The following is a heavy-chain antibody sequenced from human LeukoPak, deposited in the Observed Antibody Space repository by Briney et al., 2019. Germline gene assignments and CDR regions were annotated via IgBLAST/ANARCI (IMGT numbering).Heavy chain of an antibody. Sequence: SQTLSLTCAISGDSVSSNSAAWNWIRQSPSRGLEWLGRTYYRSKWYNDYALSVESRITINPNTSKNQFSLQLKSVTPEETAVYYCAREVVAGDDAFDIWGQGTMVTVSS. CDR2: TYYRSKWYN. J-gene: IGHJ3*02. V-gene: IGHV6-1*01. CDR3: AREVVAGDDAFDI. CDR1: GDSVSSNSAA. D-gene: IGHD2-15*01.